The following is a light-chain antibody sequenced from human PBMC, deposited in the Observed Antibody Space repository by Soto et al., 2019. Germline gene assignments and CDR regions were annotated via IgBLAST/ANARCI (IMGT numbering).Light chain of an antibody. CDR2: GAS. J-gene: IGKJ1*01. CDR1: ENVRTF. Sequence: PGERATLSCRASENVRTFVDWYQQKPGQAPRLLMFGASNRATGIPARFSGSGSGTDFTLTISNLEPEDFAVYYCQQHSHWPPWTFGQGIRVEIQ. V-gene: IGKV3-11*01. CDR3: QQHSHWPPWT.